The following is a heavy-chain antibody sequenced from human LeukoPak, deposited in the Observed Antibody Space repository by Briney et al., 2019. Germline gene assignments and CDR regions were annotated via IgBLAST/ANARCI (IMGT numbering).Heavy chain of an antibody. Sequence: ASVTVSCKASGYTFTRYYMLWVRPAPGQGREWMGWINPKSGGTHHPQKPQGRVNMTRDASISTAYMELSRLRSDDTAVYYCATDFWSGSDFDYWGQGTLVTVSS. CDR3: ATDFWSGSDFDY. CDR2: INPKSGGT. CDR1: GYTFTRYY. V-gene: IGHV1-2*02. J-gene: IGHJ4*02. D-gene: IGHD3-3*01.